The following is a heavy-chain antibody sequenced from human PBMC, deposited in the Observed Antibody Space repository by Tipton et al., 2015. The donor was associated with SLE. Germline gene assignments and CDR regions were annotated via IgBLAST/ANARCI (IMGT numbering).Heavy chain of an antibody. V-gene: IGHV4-59*01. CDR3: ARANYDFWSGLDN. CDR1: GXXXSTYY. J-gene: IGHJ4*02. CDR2: ISYSGRT. Sequence: TLSLTCTVSGXXXSTYYXXXXXQPPGKGLESIGYISYSGRTNYNPSLRSRVTISVDTSRNQFSLNLSSVTAADTAVYYCARANYDFWSGLDNWGQGTLVTVSS. D-gene: IGHD3-3*01.